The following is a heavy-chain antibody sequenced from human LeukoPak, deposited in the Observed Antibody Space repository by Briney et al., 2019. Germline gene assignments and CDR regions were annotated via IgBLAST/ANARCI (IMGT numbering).Heavy chain of an antibody. CDR1: GGAISWYY. Sequence: SETLSLTCTVSGGAISWYYWSWIRQPPGKGLEWIGYIYHSGNSKYNPSLKSRVTISVDTSKNQFSLKLTSVTAADTAVYYCAREGSSGSYNYWGQGALVTVSS. CDR2: IYHSGNS. D-gene: IGHD1-26*01. CDR3: AREGSSGSYNY. V-gene: IGHV4-59*01. J-gene: IGHJ4*02.